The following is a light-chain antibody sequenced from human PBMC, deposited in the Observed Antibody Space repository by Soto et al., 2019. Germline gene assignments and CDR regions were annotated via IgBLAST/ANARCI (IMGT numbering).Light chain of an antibody. Sequence: DIQMTQSPCSLSASVGDTVTVTCRASQGISNSLAWFQQKPGRVPQILIYAASTLQPGVPPRFSGSGSGTDFTLPISSLQPEDVATYDSQNYNSAPLTFGPGTRVEI. J-gene: IGKJ3*01. CDR2: AAS. CDR3: QNYNSAPLT. CDR1: QGISNS. V-gene: IGKV1-27*01.